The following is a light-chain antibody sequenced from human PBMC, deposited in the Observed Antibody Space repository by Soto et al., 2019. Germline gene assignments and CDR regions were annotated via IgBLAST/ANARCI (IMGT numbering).Light chain of an antibody. CDR3: QQTSVYPRT. CDR1: QTISSW. V-gene: IGKV1-5*03. Sequence: DIQMTQSPSTLSGSVGDRVTITCRASQTISSWLAWYQQKPGKAPKLLIYKASTLKSGVPSRFSGSGSGTDFTLTISSLQPEDFATYFCQQTSVYPRTFGQGTKVDIK. J-gene: IGKJ2*01. CDR2: KAS.